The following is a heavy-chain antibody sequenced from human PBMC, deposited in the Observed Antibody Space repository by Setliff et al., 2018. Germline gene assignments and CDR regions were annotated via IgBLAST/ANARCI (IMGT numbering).Heavy chain of an antibody. D-gene: IGHD5-12*01. CDR1: GYTFTSYA. Sequence: ASVKVSCKASGYTFTSYAMHWVRQAPGQRLEWMGWINAGNGNTKYSQKFQGRVTMTRDTSTSTAYMELSSLRSEDTAVYYCASKGGYDFPHYFDYWGQGTLVTVSS. J-gene: IGHJ4*02. CDR2: INAGNGNT. V-gene: IGHV1-3*01. CDR3: ASKGGYDFPHYFDY.